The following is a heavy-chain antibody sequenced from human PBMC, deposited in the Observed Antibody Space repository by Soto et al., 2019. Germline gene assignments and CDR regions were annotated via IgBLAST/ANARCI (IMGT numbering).Heavy chain of an antibody. J-gene: IGHJ3*02. Sequence: LSCAASGFTFSSYAMSCVRQAPGKVLEWFSAISGSGGSTYYADSVKGRFTISRDNSKNTLYLQMNSLRAEDTAVYYCSKDRGHIEVVNAQGAFDIGGRWKMV. CDR1: GFTFSSYA. CDR2: ISGSGGST. D-gene: IGHD2-21*01. CDR3: SKDRGHIEVVNAQGAFDI. V-gene: IGHV3-23*01.